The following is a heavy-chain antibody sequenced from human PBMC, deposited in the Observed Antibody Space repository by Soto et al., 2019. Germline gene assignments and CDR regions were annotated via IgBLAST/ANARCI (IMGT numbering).Heavy chain of an antibody. V-gene: IGHV1-18*01. CDR1: GYTFTSYG. CDR2: ISAYNGNI. D-gene: IGHD2-2*01. CDR3: GRGPVHCSNTSCYLSVVY. Sequence: ASVKVSCKASGYTFTSYGISWVRQAPGQGLEWMGWISAYNGNINYAQKLQGRVTMTTDTSTSTAYMELRSLRSDDTAVYYCGRGPVHCSNTSCYLSVVYWGQGTLVTVSS. J-gene: IGHJ4*02.